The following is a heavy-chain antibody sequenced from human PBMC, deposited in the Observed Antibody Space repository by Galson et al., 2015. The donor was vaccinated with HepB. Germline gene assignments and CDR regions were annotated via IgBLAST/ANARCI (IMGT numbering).Heavy chain of an antibody. V-gene: IGHV4-34*01. J-gene: IGHJ3*02. CDR2: ITHSGST. Sequence: ETLSLTCAVYGGSFSGYYWSWIRQHPGKGLEWIGEITHSGSTNYNPSLKSRVTISVDTSKNQFSLKLSSVTAADTAVYYCARGLAYCGGDCYFRAFDIWGQGTMVTVSS. CDR1: GGSFSGYY. CDR3: ARGLAYCGGDCYFRAFDI. D-gene: IGHD2-21*01.